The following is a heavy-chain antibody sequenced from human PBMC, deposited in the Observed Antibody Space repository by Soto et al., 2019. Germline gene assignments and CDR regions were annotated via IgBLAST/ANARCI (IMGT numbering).Heavy chain of an antibody. CDR2: IIPIFGTA. J-gene: IGHJ3*02. CDR3: ARERTRTTRNAFDI. V-gene: IGHV1-69*01. D-gene: IGHD1-7*01. CDR1: GGTFYSYS. Sequence: QVQLVQSGAEVTKPGSSVKVSCKASGGTFYSYSISWVRQAPGQGLEWMGGIIPIFGTANYAQKFQGRVTIPADVSTRPAYMQLSSLGSEDTAVYYCARERTRTTRNAFDIWGQGTMVTVSS.